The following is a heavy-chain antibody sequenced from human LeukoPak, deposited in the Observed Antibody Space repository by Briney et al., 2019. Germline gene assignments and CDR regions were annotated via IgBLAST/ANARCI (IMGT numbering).Heavy chain of an antibody. V-gene: IGHV4-59*01. CDR2: IYYSGST. J-gene: IGHJ5*02. CDR3: ARSNPNLGFWSGSTNWSDP. D-gene: IGHD3-3*01. CDR1: GGSISSYY. Sequence: SETLSLTCTVSGGSISSYYWSWIRQPPGKGLEWIGYIYYSGSTNYNPSLKSRVTISVDTSKNQFSLKLSSVTAADTAVYYCARSNPNLGFWSGSTNWSDPWGQGTLVTVSS.